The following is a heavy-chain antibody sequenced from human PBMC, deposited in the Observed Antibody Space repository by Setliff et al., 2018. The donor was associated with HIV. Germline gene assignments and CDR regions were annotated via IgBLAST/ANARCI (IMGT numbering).Heavy chain of an antibody. CDR3: AKHDFGEGSCFDP. V-gene: IGHV4-39*01. Sequence: KASETLSLTCTVSGASITTDTYYWAWIRQPPGKGLEWIGSVYHSGKTYYNPSLKSRVTMSADTSKNQISLMLRSMTAADTAVYYCAKHDFGEGSCFDPWGQGSLVTVSS. CDR1: GASITTDTYY. D-gene: IGHD3-16*01. CDR2: VYHSGKT. J-gene: IGHJ5*02.